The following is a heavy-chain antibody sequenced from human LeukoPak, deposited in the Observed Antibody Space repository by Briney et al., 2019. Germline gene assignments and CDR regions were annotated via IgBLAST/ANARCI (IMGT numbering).Heavy chain of an antibody. D-gene: IGHD3-10*01. J-gene: IGHJ1*01. V-gene: IGHV3-30*18. Sequence: GGSLRLSCAASGFTFSSYGMHWVRQAPGKGLEWVAVISYDGSNKYYADSVKGRFTISRDNSKNTLYLQMNSLRAEDTAVYYCAKAGGSGSSVLGIAEYFQHWGQGTLVTVSS. CDR2: ISYDGSNK. CDR3: AKAGGSGSSVLGIAEYFQH. CDR1: GFTFSSYG.